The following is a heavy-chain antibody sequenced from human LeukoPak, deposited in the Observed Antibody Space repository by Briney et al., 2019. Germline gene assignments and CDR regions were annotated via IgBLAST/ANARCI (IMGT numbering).Heavy chain of an antibody. CDR3: AREDYDSSGYYPPTYNWFDP. D-gene: IGHD3-22*01. CDR1: GYTFTSYG. J-gene: IGHJ5*02. Sequence: GASVKVSCKASGYTFTSYGISWVRQAPGQGLEWMGWISAYNGNTNYAQKLQGRVTMTTDTSTSTAYKELRSLRSDDTAVYYCAREDYDSSGYYPPTYNWFDPWGQGTLVTVSS. CDR2: ISAYNGNT. V-gene: IGHV1-18*01.